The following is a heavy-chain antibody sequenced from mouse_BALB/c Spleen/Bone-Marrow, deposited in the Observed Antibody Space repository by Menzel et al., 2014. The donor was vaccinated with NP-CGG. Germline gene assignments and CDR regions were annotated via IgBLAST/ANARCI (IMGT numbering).Heavy chain of an antibody. CDR1: GFSLTSYG. J-gene: IGHJ4*01. D-gene: IGHD1-1*01. CDR2: IWAGGST. V-gene: IGHV2-9*02. CDR3: ARNYYGSSFYAMDY. Sequence: VHLVESGPGLVAPSQRLSITCTVSGFSLTSYGVHWVRQPPGKGLEWLGVIWAGGSTNYNSALMSRLSISKDNSKSQVFLKMNSLQTDDTAMYYCARNYYGSSFYAMDYWGQGTSVTVSS.